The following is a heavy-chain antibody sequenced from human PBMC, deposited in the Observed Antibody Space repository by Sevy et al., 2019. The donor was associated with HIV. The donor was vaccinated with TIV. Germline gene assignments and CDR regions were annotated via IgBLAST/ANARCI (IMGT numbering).Heavy chain of an antibody. CDR1: GYTFTTYR. V-gene: IGHV1-18*01. CDR3: ARAYCSGGRCYSLAY. D-gene: IGHD2-15*01. Sequence: ASVKVSCKVSGYTFTTYRIFWVREAPGQGLESMGWISPHNGDTDYAKKFQGRVTLITDKSTSTAYMELRGLRSDDTAVYFCARAYCSGGRCYSLAYWGQGTLVTVSS. J-gene: IGHJ4*02. CDR2: ISPHNGDT.